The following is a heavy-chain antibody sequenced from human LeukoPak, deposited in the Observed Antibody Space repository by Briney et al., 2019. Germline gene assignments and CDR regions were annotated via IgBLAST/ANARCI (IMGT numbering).Heavy chain of an antibody. CDR2: ISSSGNTI. J-gene: IGHJ6*02. CDR1: GFTFSSYE. V-gene: IGHV3-48*03. D-gene: IGHD3-9*01. Sequence: QSGGSLRLSCAASGFTFSSYEMNWVRRAPGKGLEWVSYISSSGNTIYYADSVKGRFTISRDNAKNSLFLQMNSLRAEDTAVYYCARARLTGPYYSYYGMDVWGHGTTVTVSS. CDR3: ARARLTGPYYSYYGMDV.